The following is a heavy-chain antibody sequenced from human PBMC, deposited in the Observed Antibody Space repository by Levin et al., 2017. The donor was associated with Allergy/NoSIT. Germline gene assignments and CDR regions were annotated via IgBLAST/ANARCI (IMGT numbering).Heavy chain of an antibody. D-gene: IGHD3-22*01. Sequence: KASETLSLTCTVSGGSISSSSYYWGWIRQPPGTGLEWIASVYYSGSTYYNPSLKSRLTISVDTSKNQFSLKLRSVTAADTAAYYCARVDVEKFFYDSSGKPYGMDVWGQGTTVTVSS. CDR1: GGSISSSSYY. J-gene: IGHJ6*02. V-gene: IGHV4-39*07. CDR2: VYYSGST. CDR3: ARVDVEKFFYDSSGKPYGMDV.